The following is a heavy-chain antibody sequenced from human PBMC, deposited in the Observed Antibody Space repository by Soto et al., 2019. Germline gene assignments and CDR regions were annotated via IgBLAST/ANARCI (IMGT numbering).Heavy chain of an antibody. J-gene: IGHJ6*02. CDR1: GYTFTSYG. V-gene: IGHV1-18*04. D-gene: IGHD6-13*01. CDR3: ARAMSENLPAGVAAGTRFNYYYYGMDV. CDR2: ISAYNGNT. Sequence: ASVKVSCKASGYTFTSYGISWVRQAPGQGLEWMGWISAYNGNTNYAQKLQGRVTMTTDTSTSTAYMELRSLRSDDTAVYYCARAMSENLPAGVAAGTRFNYYYYGMDVWGQGTTGTVS.